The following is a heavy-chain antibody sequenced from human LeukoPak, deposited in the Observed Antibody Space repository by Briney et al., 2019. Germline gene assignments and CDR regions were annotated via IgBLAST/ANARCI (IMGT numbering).Heavy chain of an antibody. Sequence: GGSLRLSCVASGFTFSSYAMHWVRQAPGKGLEWVAVISYDGSNKYYADSVKGRFTISRDNSKNTLYLQMNSLRAEDTAVYYCASTGGSGYYRYDYWGQGTLVTVSS. CDR2: ISYDGSNK. V-gene: IGHV3-30*01. D-gene: IGHD3-22*01. CDR1: GFTFSSYA. CDR3: ASTGGSGYYRYDY. J-gene: IGHJ4*02.